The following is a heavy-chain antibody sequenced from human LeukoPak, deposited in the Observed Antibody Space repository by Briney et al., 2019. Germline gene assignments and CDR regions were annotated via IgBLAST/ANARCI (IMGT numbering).Heavy chain of an antibody. CDR2: IKQDGSEK. V-gene: IGHV3-7*03. Sequence: GGSLRLSCAASGFTFSSYWMSWVRQAPGKGLEWVANIKQDGSEKYYVDSVKGRFTISRDNSKNTLYLQMNSLRVEDTAVYYCAKLGTFDAFDIWGQGTMVTVSS. CDR1: GFTFSSYW. CDR3: AKLGTFDAFDI. J-gene: IGHJ3*02. D-gene: IGHD7-27*01.